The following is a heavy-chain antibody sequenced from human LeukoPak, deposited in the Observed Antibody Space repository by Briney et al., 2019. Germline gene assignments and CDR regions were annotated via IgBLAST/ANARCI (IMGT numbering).Heavy chain of an antibody. CDR2: ISAYNGNT. V-gene: IGHV1-18*01. CDR3: ARDRARITMVRGVTD. J-gene: IGHJ4*02. D-gene: IGHD3-10*01. CDR1: GYTFTSYG. Sequence: GASVKVSCKASGYTFTSYGISWVRQAPGQGLEWMGWISAYNGNTNYAQKLQGRVTMTTDTSTSTAYMELRSLRSDDTAVYYCARDRARITMVRGVTDWGQGTLVTVSS.